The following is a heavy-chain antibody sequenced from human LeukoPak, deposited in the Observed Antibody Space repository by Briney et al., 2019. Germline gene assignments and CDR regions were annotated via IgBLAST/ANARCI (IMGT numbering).Heavy chain of an antibody. J-gene: IGHJ4*02. Sequence: SGGSLRLSCAASGFTFSIYAMSWVRQAPGKGLEWVSAISGSGGSTYYADSVKGRFTISRDNSKNTLYLQMNSLRAEDTAVYYCAKILRGWHYYFDYWGQGTLVTVSS. CDR2: ISGSGGST. D-gene: IGHD6-19*01. CDR3: AKILRGWHYYFDY. CDR1: GFTFSIYA. V-gene: IGHV3-23*01.